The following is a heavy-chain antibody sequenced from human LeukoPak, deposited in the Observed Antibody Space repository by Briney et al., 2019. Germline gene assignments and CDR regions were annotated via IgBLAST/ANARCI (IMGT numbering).Heavy chain of an antibody. J-gene: IGHJ3*02. CDR2: ISAYNGNT. D-gene: IGHD2-2*02. Sequence: ASVKVSCKASGYTCTSYGISWVRQAPGQGLERMGWISAYNGNTNYAQKLQGRVTMTTDTSTSTAYMELRSLRSDDTAVYYCAREMEIPGAFDIWGQGTMVTVSS. CDR1: GYTCTSYG. CDR3: AREMEIPGAFDI. V-gene: IGHV1-18*01.